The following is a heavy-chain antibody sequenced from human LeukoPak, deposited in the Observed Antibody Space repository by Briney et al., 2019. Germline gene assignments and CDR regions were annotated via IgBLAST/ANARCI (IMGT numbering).Heavy chain of an antibody. J-gene: IGHJ6*04. CDR2: ISYGGSNK. CDR1: GFTFSSYA. V-gene: IGHV3-30*04. Sequence: LPGRSLRLSCAASGFTFSSYAMHWVRQAPGKGLEWVAVISYGGSNKYYADSVKGRFTISRDNSKNTLYLQMNSLRAEDTAVYYCAREIGTGSYYNVYYYGMDVWGKGTTVTVSS. D-gene: IGHD3-10*01. CDR3: AREIGTGSYYNVYYYGMDV.